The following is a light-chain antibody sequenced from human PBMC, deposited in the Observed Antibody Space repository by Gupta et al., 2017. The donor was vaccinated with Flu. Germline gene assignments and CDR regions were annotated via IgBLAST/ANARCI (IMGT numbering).Light chain of an antibody. CDR1: QGISNY. CDR2: AAS. V-gene: IGKV1-27*01. J-gene: IGKJ2*01. CDR3: QKYDSAPYT. Sequence: DIQMTKSPSSPSASVGDRVTITCRASQGISNYLAWYQQKPGNVPKLLIYAASTLQSGVPSRFSGSGSGTDFTLTISSLQPEDVATYFCQKYDSAPYTFGQGTKLEIK.